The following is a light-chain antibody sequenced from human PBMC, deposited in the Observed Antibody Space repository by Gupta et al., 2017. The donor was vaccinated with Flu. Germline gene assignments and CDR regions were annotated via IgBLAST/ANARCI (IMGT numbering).Light chain of an antibody. Sequence: SGDALPNQYAYWYQQKSGQAPVLVIYKDSERPSVIPERFSGSSSGTTVTLTISGVQAEDEADYYCQSADSSGTWVFGGGTKLTVL. J-gene: IGLJ3*02. CDR2: KDS. V-gene: IGLV3-25*03. CDR1: ALPNQY. CDR3: QSADSSGTWV.